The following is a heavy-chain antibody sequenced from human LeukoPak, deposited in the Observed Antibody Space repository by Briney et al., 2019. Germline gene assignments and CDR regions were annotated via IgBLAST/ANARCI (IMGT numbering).Heavy chain of an antibody. J-gene: IGHJ4*02. Sequence: ASVKVSCKASGYTFTGYYMHWVRQAPGQGLEWMGRINPNSGGTNYAQKFQGRVTMTEDTSTDTAYMELSSLRSEDTAVYYCATHFYSSGWYGHYWGQGTLVTVSS. CDR2: INPNSGGT. CDR3: ATHFYSSGWYGHY. CDR1: GYTFTGYY. D-gene: IGHD6-19*01. V-gene: IGHV1-2*06.